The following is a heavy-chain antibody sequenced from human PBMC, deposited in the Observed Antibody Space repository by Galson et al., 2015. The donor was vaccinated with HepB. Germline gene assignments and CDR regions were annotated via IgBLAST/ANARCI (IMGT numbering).Heavy chain of an antibody. CDR3: ARTLAIAVALFDN. CDR2: ISGSGAYT. CDR1: GFTYNKYA. J-gene: IGHJ4*02. V-gene: IGHV3-23*01. Sequence: SLRLSCAASGFTYNKYAMSWVRQAPGKAPEWVSGISGSGAYTYYADSVKGRFTISRDNSKNTLYLQMMSLRVEDTAVYYCARTLAIAVALFDNWGQGTLVTASS. D-gene: IGHD6-19*01.